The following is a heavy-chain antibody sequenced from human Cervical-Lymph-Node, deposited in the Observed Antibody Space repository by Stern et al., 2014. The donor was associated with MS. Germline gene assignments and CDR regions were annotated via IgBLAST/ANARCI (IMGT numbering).Heavy chain of an antibody. CDR2: LNGGNGNT. V-gene: IGHV1-3*01. CDR3: VRVVGGYYGPGAYFDY. J-gene: IGHJ4*02. Sequence: QMQLVQSGAEVKKPGASVKVSCKASGYTFTRYAMHWVRQAPGQRLEWMGWLNGGNGNTNYSQKFQGRVTITRDTSASTAYMELSSLRSEDTAVYYCVRVVGGYYGPGAYFDYWGQGSLVTVSS. D-gene: IGHD1-26*01. CDR1: GYTFTRYA.